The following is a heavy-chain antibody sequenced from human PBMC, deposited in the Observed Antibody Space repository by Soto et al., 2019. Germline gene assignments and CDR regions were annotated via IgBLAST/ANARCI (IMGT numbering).Heavy chain of an antibody. V-gene: IGHV3-33*01. CDR1: GFTFTSYG. Sequence: GGSLRLSCAASGFTFTSYGMHWVRQAPGKGLEWVAGIWYDGNSKYYEDSVKGRFTISRDNSKNTLYLEMNSLRGDDTALYYCARQNYYDTSGLDYWGQGTLVTVSS. CDR3: ARQNYYDTSGLDY. CDR2: IWYDGNSK. J-gene: IGHJ4*02. D-gene: IGHD3-22*01.